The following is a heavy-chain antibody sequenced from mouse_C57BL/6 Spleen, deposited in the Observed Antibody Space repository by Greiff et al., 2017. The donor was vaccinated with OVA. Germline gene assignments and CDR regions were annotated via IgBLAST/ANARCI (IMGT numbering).Heavy chain of an antibody. V-gene: IGHV1-15*01. CDR1: GYTFTDYE. CDR2: IDPETGCT. CDR3: TRVVVPLFDY. Sequence: VQLQESGAELVRPGASVTLSCKASGYTFTDYEMHWVKQTPVHGLEWIGAIDPETGCTAYNRKFKGKAILTADKSSSTAYMELRSLTSEDSAVYYCTRVVVPLFDYWGQGTTLTVSS. D-gene: IGHD1-1*01. J-gene: IGHJ2*01.